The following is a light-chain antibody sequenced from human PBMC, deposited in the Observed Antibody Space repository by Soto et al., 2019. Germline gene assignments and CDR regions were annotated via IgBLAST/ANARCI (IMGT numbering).Light chain of an antibody. CDR3: AAWDDSLSGWV. Sequence: QSVLTQPPSASGTPGQGVTISCSGSSSNIGNNYVYWYQQFQGTAPKLLIHRNNQRPSGVPDRFSGSKSGTSASLAISELRSEDETDYYCAAWDDSLSGWVFGGGTKLTVL. J-gene: IGLJ3*02. V-gene: IGLV1-47*01. CDR1: SSNIGNNY. CDR2: RNN.